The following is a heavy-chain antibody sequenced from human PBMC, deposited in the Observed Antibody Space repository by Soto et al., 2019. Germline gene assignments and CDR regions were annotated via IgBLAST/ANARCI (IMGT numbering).Heavy chain of an antibody. CDR3: EDGIRDVVPVSAFLLNRSSDL. J-gene: IGHJ2*01. Sequence: GKGLEWVSVVSGNGGSTHYADSVQGRFTISRDNSKNTVYLQMNSLSAEDTFFFQAEDGIRDVVPVSAFLLNRSSDL. CDR2: VSGNGGST. V-gene: IGHV3-23*01. D-gene: IGHD2-21*01.